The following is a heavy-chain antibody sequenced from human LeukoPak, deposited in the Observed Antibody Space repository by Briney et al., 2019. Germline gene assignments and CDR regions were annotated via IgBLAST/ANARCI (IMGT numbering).Heavy chain of an antibody. V-gene: IGHV1-69*13. J-gene: IGHJ4*02. CDR2: IIPIFGTA. CDR3: AITMSSGRFDY. CDR1: GGTFSSYA. D-gene: IGHD3-10*01. Sequence: ASVKVSCKASGGTFSSYAISWVRQAPGQGLEWMGGIIPIFGTANYAQKFQGRVTITADESTGTAYMELSSLRSEDTAVYYCAITMSSGRFDYWGQGTLVTVSS.